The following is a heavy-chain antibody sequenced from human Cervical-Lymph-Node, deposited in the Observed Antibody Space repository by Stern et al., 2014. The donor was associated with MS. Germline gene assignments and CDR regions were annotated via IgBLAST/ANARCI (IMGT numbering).Heavy chain of an antibody. Sequence: MHLVESGEGVVQPGRSLRLSCAASGFSFSRYAMHCVRQAPGKVLECVALICYDGSNPYYADSVTGRFPISRDNFKNTLYLQMNSLRAEDTAVYYCASAYSSSHYYFDYWGQGTLVTVSS. V-gene: IGHV3-33*01. CDR3: ASAYSSSHYYFDY. CDR2: ICYDGSNP. J-gene: IGHJ4*02. D-gene: IGHD6-13*01. CDR1: GFSFSRYA.